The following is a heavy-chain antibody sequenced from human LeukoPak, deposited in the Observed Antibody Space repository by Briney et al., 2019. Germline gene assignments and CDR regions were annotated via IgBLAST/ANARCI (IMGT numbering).Heavy chain of an antibody. J-gene: IGHJ4*02. CDR2: INHSGST. V-gene: IGHV4-34*01. D-gene: IGHD2-2*01. CDR1: GGSFSGYY. Sequence: SETLSLTCAVYGGSFSGYYWSWIRQPPGKGLEWIGEINHSGSTNYNPSLKSRVTISVDTSKNQFSLKLSSVTAADTAVYYCASSWIVVVPAADYWGQGTLVTVSS. CDR3: ASSWIVVVPAADY.